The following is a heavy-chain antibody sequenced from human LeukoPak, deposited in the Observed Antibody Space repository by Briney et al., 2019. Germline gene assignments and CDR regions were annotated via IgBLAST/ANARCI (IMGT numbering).Heavy chain of an antibody. D-gene: IGHD3-10*01. CDR3: AKDTPGPLWFGELLRFDY. Sequence: PGGSLRLSCAASGFTFSSYAMSWVRPAPGKGLEWVSAISGSGGSTYYAESVKGRFTISRDNSKNTLYLQMNSLRAEDTAVYYCAKDTPGPLWFGELLRFDYWGQGTLVTVSS. CDR1: GFTFSSYA. CDR2: ISGSGGST. V-gene: IGHV3-23*01. J-gene: IGHJ4*02.